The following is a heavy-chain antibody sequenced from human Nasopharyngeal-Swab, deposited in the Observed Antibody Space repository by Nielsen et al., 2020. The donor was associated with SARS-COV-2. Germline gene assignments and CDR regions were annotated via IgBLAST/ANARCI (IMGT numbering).Heavy chain of an antibody. V-gene: IGHV2-5*02. Sequence: SGPTLVKPTQTLTLTRTFSGFSLSTSGVGVGWIRQPPGKALEWLALIYWDDDKRYSPSLKSRLTITKDTSKNQVVLTMTNMDPVDTATYYCAHSRGITIFGVVIEDWFDPWGQGTLVTVSS. CDR2: IYWDDDK. D-gene: IGHD3-3*01. CDR3: AHSRGITIFGVVIEDWFDP. CDR1: GFSLSTSGVG. J-gene: IGHJ5*02.